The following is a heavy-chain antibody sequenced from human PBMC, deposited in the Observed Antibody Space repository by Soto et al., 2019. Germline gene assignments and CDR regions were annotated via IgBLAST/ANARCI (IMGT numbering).Heavy chain of an antibody. Sequence: QVQLQESGPGLVKPSGTLSLTCAVSGASISSSNWWSWVRQTPGKGLEWIGGIHHSGNTNYNPSLRGRVTISMDKPKNQDSPTWTAVTDAGAAGYYCAIHCVNIVCSGAGYYYVATNVWGEGTTVIVSS. CDR1: GASISSSNW. V-gene: IGHV4-4*02. D-gene: IGHD2-21*01. J-gene: IGHJ6*04. CDR3: AIHCVNIVCSGAGYYYVATNV. CDR2: IHHSGNT.